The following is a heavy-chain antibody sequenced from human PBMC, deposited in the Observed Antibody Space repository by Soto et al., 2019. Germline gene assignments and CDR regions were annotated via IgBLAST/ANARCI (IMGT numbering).Heavy chain of an antibody. CDR1: VGSMKISVYY. CDR2: IYYSGST. Sequence: SELLPLTYTVRVGSMKISVYYVRLISQHPGKGQEWIGYIYYSGSTYYNPSLKSRVTISVDTSKNQFSLKLSSVTAADTAVYYCARIPLPPYYYYSYMDVWGKGTTVTVSS. V-gene: IGHV4-31*03. CDR3: ARIPLPPYYYYSYMDV. J-gene: IGHJ6*03.